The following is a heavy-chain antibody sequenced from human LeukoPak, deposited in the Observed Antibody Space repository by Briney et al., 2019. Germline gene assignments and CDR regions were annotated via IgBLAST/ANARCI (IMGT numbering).Heavy chain of an antibody. CDR1: GFTFSDYY. CDR2: ISSSGSTI. V-gene: IGHV3-11*01. D-gene: IGHD2-2*01. CDR3: ARGREAVPAAHYYYYYMDV. Sequence: GGSLRLSCAASGFTFSDYYMSWIRQAPGKGLEWGSYISSSGSTIYYADSVKGRFTISRDNAKNSLYLQMNSLRAEDTAVYYCARGREAVPAAHYYYYYMDVWGKGTTVTISS. J-gene: IGHJ6*03.